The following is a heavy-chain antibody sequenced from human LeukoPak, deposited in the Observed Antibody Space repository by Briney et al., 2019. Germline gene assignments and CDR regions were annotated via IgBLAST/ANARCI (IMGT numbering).Heavy chain of an antibody. CDR2: ISSSSSYI. CDR3: ARNKVCGGVCYSKRHAFDI. Sequence: GGSLRLSCAASGFTFSSYSMNWVRQAPGKGLEWVSSISSSSSYIYYADSVKGRFTISRDNAKNSLYLQMNSLRAEDTAVYYCARNKVCGGVCYSKRHAFDIWGQGTMVTVSS. J-gene: IGHJ3*02. CDR1: GFTFSSYS. D-gene: IGHD2-21*02. V-gene: IGHV3-21*01.